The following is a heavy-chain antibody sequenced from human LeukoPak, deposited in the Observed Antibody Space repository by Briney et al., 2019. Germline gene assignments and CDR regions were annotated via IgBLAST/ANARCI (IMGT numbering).Heavy chain of an antibody. CDR1: GGSINNYY. CDR2: IYYSGST. J-gene: IGHJ4*02. V-gene: IGHV4-59*01. Sequence: PSETLSLTCTVSGGSINNYYWSWIRQPPGKGLEWIGYIYYSGSTNYNPSLKSRVTISVDTSKNQFSLKLSSVTATDTAVYYCAGSFNYYDSSGYYDSFDYWGQGTLVTVSS. D-gene: IGHD3-22*01. CDR3: AGSFNYYDSSGYYDSFDY.